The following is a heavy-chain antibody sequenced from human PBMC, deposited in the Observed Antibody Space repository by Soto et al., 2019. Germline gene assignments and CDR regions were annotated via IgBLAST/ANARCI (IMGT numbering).Heavy chain of an antibody. D-gene: IGHD3-16*01. CDR1: GFTFRSYV. J-gene: IGHJ1*01. CDR3: ARWGTTGGLEV. V-gene: IGHV3-30*19. Sequence: ESGGGVVQPGTSLRVSCVGSGFTFRSYVIHWVRQSPGKGLEWVALISYDGSDKYYGDSVRGRFTISRDNSRNTVDLQMDSLRLEDTALYYCARWGTTGGLEVWGQGTLVSVSS. CDR2: ISYDGSDK.